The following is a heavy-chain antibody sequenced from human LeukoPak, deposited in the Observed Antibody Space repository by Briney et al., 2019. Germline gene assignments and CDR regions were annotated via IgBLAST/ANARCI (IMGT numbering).Heavy chain of an antibody. V-gene: IGHV4-59*01. J-gene: IGHJ4*02. CDR3: ARVRGYSYDLSDFDY. CDR2: IYYSGNT. D-gene: IGHD5-18*01. CDR1: GDSISYYY. Sequence: LSETLSLTCTVSGDSISYYYWSWIRQPPGKGLEWIGKIYYSGNTNYNPSLKSRVTISVDTSKNQFSLKLSSVTAADTAVYYCARVRGYSYDLSDFDYWGQGTLVTVSS.